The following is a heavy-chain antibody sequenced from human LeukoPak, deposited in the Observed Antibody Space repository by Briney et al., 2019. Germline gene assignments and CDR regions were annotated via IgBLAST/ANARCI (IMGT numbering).Heavy chain of an antibody. CDR1: GGSISSGSYY. D-gene: IGHD4-17*01. V-gene: IGHV4-61*02. CDR2: IYTSGST. Sequence: SETLSLTCTVSGGSISSGSYYWSWIRQPAGTGLEWIGRIYTSGSTNYNPSLKSRVTISVDTSKNQFSLKLSSVTAADTAVYYCARGGATVPNRGAFDIWGQGTMVTVSS. CDR3: ARGGATVPNRGAFDI. J-gene: IGHJ3*02.